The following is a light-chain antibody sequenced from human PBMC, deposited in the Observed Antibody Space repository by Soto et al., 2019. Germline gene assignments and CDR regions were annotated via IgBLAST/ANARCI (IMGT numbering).Light chain of an antibody. Sequence: DILLTQTPHSLSVIPGQAASISGTSAQRLLNNDGKTYLFWYLQKAGQPPQLLIYEVSKRYSGVPDRFSGSGSGTDFTLQISRVAAEDVGTYYCLQSLQLPVTFGQGTRLEIK. CDR1: QRLLNNDGKTY. CDR3: LQSLQLPVT. CDR2: EVS. J-gene: IGKJ5*01. V-gene: IGKV2D-29*01.